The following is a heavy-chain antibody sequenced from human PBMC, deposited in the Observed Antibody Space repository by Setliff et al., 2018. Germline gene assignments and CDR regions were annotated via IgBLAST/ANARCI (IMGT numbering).Heavy chain of an antibody. CDR3: AKDRYFDS. CDR2: IYTDGST. CDR1: GDSISRAKYY. Sequence: SETLSLTCTVSGDSISRAKYYWSWIRQSAGKGLECLGRIYTDGSTKYNPSLNSRVTLLIDTAKNQISLRLSSVTAADTALYYCAKDRYFDSWGQGTRVTVSS. J-gene: IGHJ4*02. V-gene: IGHV4-61*02.